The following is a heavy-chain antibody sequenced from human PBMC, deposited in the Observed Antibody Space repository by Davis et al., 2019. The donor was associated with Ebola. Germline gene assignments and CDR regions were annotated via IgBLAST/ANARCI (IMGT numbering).Heavy chain of an antibody. CDR2: INSDGSST. CDR1: GFTFSSYW. D-gene: IGHD1-26*01. CDR3: ARAGSYLLHFDY. J-gene: IGHJ4*02. V-gene: IGHV3-74*01. Sequence: HTGGSLRLSCAASGFTFSSYWMHWVRQAPGKGLVWVSRINSDGSSTSYADSVKGRFTISRDNAKNTLYLQMNSLRAEDTAVYYCARAGSYLLHFDYWGQGTLVTVSS.